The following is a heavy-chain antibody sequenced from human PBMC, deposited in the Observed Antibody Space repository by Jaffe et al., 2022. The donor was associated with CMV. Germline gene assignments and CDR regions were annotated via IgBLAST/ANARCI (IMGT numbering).Heavy chain of an antibody. CDR1: GFSLSNARMG. CDR2: IFSNDEK. J-gene: IGHJ4*02. CDR3: ARIRVYGSGSSAVYYFDY. V-gene: IGHV2-26*01. D-gene: IGHD3-10*01. Sequence: QVTLKESGPVLVKPTETLTLTCTVSGFSLSNARMGVSWIRQPPGKALEWLAHIFSNDEKSYSTSLKSRLTISKDTSKSQVVLTMTNMDPVDTATYYCARIRVYGSGSSAVYYFDYWGQGTLVTVSS.